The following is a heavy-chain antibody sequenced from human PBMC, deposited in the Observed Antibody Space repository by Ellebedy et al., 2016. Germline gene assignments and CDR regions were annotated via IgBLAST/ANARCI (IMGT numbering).Heavy chain of an antibody. J-gene: IGHJ4*02. V-gene: IGHV3-21*01. CDR3: ARDPGREWELLPIDY. D-gene: IGHD1-26*01. Sequence: GESLKISCAASGFTFSSYSMNWVRQAPGKGLEWVSSISSSSSYIYYADSVKGRFTISRDNAKNSLYLQMNSLRAEDTAVYYCARDPGREWELLPIDYWGQGTLVTVSS. CDR2: ISSSSSYI. CDR1: GFTFSSYS.